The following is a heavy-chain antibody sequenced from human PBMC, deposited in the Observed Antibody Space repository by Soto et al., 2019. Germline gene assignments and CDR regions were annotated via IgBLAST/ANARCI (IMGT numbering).Heavy chain of an antibody. CDR2: ISAYNGNT. D-gene: IGHD3-10*01. J-gene: IGHJ5*02. Sequence: QVQLVQSGAEVKKPGASVKVSCKASGYTFTSYGISWVRQAPGQGLEWMGWISAYNGNTNYAQKLQGRVTMTTDTATSTAYMELRRLRSDDTAVYYGARDRVTMVRGVSHGAWFDPLGQGTLVTVSS. CDR3: ARDRVTMVRGVSHGAWFDP. V-gene: IGHV1-18*01. CDR1: GYTFTSYG.